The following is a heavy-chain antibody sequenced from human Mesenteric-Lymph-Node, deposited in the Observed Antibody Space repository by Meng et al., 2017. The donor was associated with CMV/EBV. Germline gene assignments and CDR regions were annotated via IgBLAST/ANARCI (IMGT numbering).Heavy chain of an antibody. Sequence: KVSCKASGGTFSSHAISWVRQAPGQGLEWMGRIIPVLGIANYAQKFQGRVTITADKSTSTAYMELSSLRSEDTAVYFCAGDGYSPFDYWGQGTLVTVSS. V-gene: IGHV1-69*04. J-gene: IGHJ4*02. CDR3: AGDGYSPFDY. CDR2: IIPVLGIA. CDR1: GGTFSSHA. D-gene: IGHD5-24*01.